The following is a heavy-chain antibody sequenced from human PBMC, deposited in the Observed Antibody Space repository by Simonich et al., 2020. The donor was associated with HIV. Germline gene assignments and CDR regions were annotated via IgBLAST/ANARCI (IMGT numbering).Heavy chain of an antibody. CDR1: GGSFSGYY. Sequence: QVQLQQWGAGLLKPSENLSLTCAVYGGSFSGYYWSWIRQPPGKGREWIGAINHSRSNNYNPSLKSRVTISVDTSKNQFSLKLSSVTAADTAVYYCASCGGDCYHFDYWGQGTLVTVSS. J-gene: IGHJ4*02. CDR3: ASCGGDCYHFDY. CDR2: INHSRSN. V-gene: IGHV4-34*01. D-gene: IGHD2-21*02.